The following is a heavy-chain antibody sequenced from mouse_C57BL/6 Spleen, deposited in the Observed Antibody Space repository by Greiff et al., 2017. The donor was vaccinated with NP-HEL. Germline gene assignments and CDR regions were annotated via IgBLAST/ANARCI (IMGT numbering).Heavy chain of an antibody. D-gene: IGHD1-1*01. CDR1: GYTFTDYY. CDR3: ARGHLDYGSEGFAY. V-gene: IGHV1-19*01. CDR2: INPYNGGT. J-gene: IGHJ3*01. Sequence: EVKLKQSGPVLVKPGASVKMSCKASGYTFTDYYMNWVKQSHGKSLEWIGVINPYNGGTSYNQKFKGKATLTVDKSSSTAYMELNSLTSEDSAVYYCARGHLDYGSEGFAYWGQGTLVTVSA.